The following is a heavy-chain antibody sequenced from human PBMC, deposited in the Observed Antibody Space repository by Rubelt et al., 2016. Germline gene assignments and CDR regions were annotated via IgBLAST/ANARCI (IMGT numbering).Heavy chain of an antibody. CDR1: GFTFSNYA. Sequence: EVQLLESGGGLVQPGGSLRLSCAASGFTFSNYAMSWVRQAPGQGLEWVSAINSGDTTYYADSVKGRFTISRDNSKNTLYMQMNSLRAEDSAVYYCARGARSAGVAVWGRGTTVTVSS. CDR2: INSGDTT. V-gene: IGHV3-23*01. J-gene: IGHJ6*02. CDR3: ARGARSAGVAV.